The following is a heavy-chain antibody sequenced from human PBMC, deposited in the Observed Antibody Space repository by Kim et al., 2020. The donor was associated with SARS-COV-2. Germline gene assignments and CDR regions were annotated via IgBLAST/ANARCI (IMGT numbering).Heavy chain of an antibody. CDR2: INNDGTNT. CDR3: TTAFEY. V-gene: IGHV3-74*01. CDR1: GFTFTNYW. J-gene: IGHJ4*02. Sequence: GGSLRLSCAASGFTFTNYWMHWVRQVPGKGLVWVAGINNDGTNTYYADSVRGRFTISRDNSKNMVYLQMNSLGAEDTALYYCTTAFEYWGQGTWSPSPQ.